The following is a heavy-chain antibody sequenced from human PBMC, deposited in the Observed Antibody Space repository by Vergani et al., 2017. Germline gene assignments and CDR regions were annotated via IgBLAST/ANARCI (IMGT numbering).Heavy chain of an antibody. V-gene: IGHV3-49*04. CDR3: TAVRSITMVRGVIYYYYYMDV. D-gene: IGHD3-10*01. CDR1: GFPFGDYG. Sequence: EVQLVESGGGLVQPGRSLRLSCTGSGFPFGDYGMSWVRQAPGKGLEWVGFIRSKAYGGTKEYAASVKGRFTISRDDSKSIAYLQMNSLKTEDTAVYYCTAVRSITMVRGVIYYYYYMDVWSEGTTVTVSS. J-gene: IGHJ6*03. CDR2: IRSKAYGGTK.